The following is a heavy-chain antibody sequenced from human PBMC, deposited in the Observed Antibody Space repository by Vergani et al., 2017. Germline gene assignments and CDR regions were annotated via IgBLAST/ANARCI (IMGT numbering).Heavy chain of an antibody. V-gene: IGHV4-34*01. Sequence: QVQLQQWGAGLLKPSETLSLTCAVYGGSFSGYYWSWLRQPPGKGLEWIGSIYYSGSTNFNPSLKSRVTISVDTSKNQFSLKLSSVTAADTAVYYCARARFTKYQLPGYFDSWGQGTLVTVSS. J-gene: IGHJ4*02. CDR2: IYYSGST. D-gene: IGHD2-2*01. CDR3: ARARFTKYQLPGYFDS. CDR1: GGSFSGYY.